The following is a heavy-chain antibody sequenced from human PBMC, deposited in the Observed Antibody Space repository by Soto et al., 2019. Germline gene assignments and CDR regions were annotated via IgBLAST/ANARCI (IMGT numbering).Heavy chain of an antibody. CDR3: AHELSGYYYVMDV. D-gene: IGHD3-10*02. Sequence: QITLRESGPTLVKPTQTLTVTCSFSGFSFTASGVGVGWFRQPPGQALQWLALIYWNGNERYSPSLTKRLTVTKDTSKNQVVLTMTNVDPVDTATYFCAHELSGYYYVMDVWGPGTNVTVSS. CDR1: GFSFTASGVG. J-gene: IGHJ6*02. CDR2: IYWNGNE. V-gene: IGHV2-5*01.